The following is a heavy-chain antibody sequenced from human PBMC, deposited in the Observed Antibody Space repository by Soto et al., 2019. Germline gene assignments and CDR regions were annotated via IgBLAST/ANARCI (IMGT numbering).Heavy chain of an antibody. J-gene: IGHJ4*02. V-gene: IGHV3-15*01. CDR3: TTDLGVHSSSSILFDY. CDR1: GFTFSNAW. CDR2: IKSKTDGGTT. D-gene: IGHD6-6*01. Sequence: EVQLVESGGGLVKPGGSLRLSCAASGFTFSNAWMSWVRQAPGKGLEWVGRIKSKTDGGTTDYAAPVKGRFTISRDDSKNTLYLQMNSLKTEDTAVYYCTTDLGVHSSSSILFDYWGQGALVTVSA.